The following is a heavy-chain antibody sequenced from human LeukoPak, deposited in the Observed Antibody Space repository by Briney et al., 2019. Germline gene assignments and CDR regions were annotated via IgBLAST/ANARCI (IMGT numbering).Heavy chain of an antibody. CDR1: GYTFTGYY. V-gene: IGHV1-2*02. Sequence: ASVKVSCKASGYTFTGYYMHWVRQAPGQGLEWMGWINPNSGGTNYAQKFQGRVTMTRDTSISTAYMELSRLRSDDTAVYYCERGTYYDSIGYAYLGQGTLVTVSS. D-gene: IGHD3-22*01. CDR2: INPNSGGT. CDR3: ERGTYYDSIGYAY. J-gene: IGHJ4*02.